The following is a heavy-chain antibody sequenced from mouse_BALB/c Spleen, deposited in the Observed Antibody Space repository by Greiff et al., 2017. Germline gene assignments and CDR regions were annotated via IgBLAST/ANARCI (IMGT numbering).Heavy chain of an antibody. D-gene: IGHD2-4*01. J-gene: IGHJ4*01. V-gene: IGHV5-17*02. Sequence: EVQLVESGGGLVQPGGSRKLSCAASGFTFSSFGMHWVRQAPEKGLEWVAYISSGSSTIYYADTVKGRFTISRDNPKNTLFLQMTSLRSEDTAMYYCARSGDYDPYAMDYWGQGTSVTVSS. CDR2: ISSGSSTI. CDR3: ARSGDYDPYAMDY. CDR1: GFTFSSFG.